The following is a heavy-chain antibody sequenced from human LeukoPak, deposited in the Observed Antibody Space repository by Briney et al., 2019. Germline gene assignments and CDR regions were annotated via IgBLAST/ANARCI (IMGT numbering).Heavy chain of an antibody. V-gene: IGHV5-10-1*01. J-gene: IGHJ6*02. CDR2: IDPSDSYT. CDR1: GYSFTSYW. CDR3: ARHCDSGSYYHPTDYYGMDV. Sequence: GESLKISCKGSGYSFTSYWISWVRQMPGKGLEWMGRIDPSDSYTNYSPSFQGHVTISADKSISTAYLQWSCLKASDTAMYYCARHCDSGSYYHPTDYYGMDVWGQGTTVTVSS. D-gene: IGHD1-26*01.